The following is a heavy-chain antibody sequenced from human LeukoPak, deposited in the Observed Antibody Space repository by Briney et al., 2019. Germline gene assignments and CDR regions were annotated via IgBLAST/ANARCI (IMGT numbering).Heavy chain of an antibody. CDR1: GFTFSSYA. D-gene: IGHD2-2*01. Sequence: GGSLRLSCAASGFTFSSYAMSWVRQAPGKGLEWVSAISGSGGSTYYADSVKGRFTISRDNSKNTLYLQMNSLRAEDTAVYYCAKDLGSRRAINYYYYMDVWGKGTTVAVSS. CDR3: AKDLGSRRAINYYYYMDV. CDR2: ISGSGGST. J-gene: IGHJ6*03. V-gene: IGHV3-23*01.